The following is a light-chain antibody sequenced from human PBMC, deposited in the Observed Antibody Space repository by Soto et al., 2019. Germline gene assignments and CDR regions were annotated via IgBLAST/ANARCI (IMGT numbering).Light chain of an antibody. CDR3: SSYTISSTL. CDR2: DVS. V-gene: IGLV2-14*03. CDR1: TNDVGGYNY. Sequence: QSVLTQPASVSGSPGQSITISCTGTTNDVGGYNYVSWYQQHPGKAPKLMIYDVSNRPSGVSNRFSGSKSGNTASLTISGLQAEDEADYYCSSYTISSTLFGGGTKLTVL. J-gene: IGLJ2*01.